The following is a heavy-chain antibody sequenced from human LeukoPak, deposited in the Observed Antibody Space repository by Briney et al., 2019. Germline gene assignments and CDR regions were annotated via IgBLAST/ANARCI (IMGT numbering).Heavy chain of an antibody. CDR1: GFTFSSYG. Sequence: LRLSCAASGFTFSSYGMHWVRQAPGKGLEWVAVISYDGSNKYYADSVKGRFTISRDNSKNTLYLQMNSLRAEDTAVYYCAKGAGRWGLYYFDYWGQGTLVTVSS. CDR2: ISYDGSNK. D-gene: IGHD6-13*01. V-gene: IGHV3-30*18. J-gene: IGHJ4*02. CDR3: AKGAGRWGLYYFDY.